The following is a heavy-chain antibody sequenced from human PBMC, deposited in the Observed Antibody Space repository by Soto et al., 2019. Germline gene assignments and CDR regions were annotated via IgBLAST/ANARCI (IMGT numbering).Heavy chain of an antibody. Sequence: EVQLVESGGGLVQPGGSLRLSCAASGFTFSSYAMHWVRQAPGKGLEYVSAISSNGGSTYYPNSVKGRFTISRDNSKNTLYLQMGSLRAEDMAVYYCARAAGYCSGGSCYSYAFDIWGQGTMVTVSS. J-gene: IGHJ3*02. CDR3: ARAAGYCSGGSCYSYAFDI. CDR2: ISSNGGST. V-gene: IGHV3-64*01. CDR1: GFTFSSYA. D-gene: IGHD2-15*01.